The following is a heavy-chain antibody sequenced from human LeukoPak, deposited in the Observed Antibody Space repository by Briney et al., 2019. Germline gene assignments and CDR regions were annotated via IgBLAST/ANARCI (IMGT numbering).Heavy chain of an antibody. J-gene: IGHJ6*03. CDR3: ARHGYYYYYMGV. V-gene: IGHV4-59*08. CDR1: GGSISSYY. CDR2: IYYSGST. Sequence: SETLSHTCTVSGGSISSYYWSWIRQPPGKGLERIGYIYYSGSTNYNPSHKSRVTISVDTSNDQFSLKLSSVTAADTSVYYCARHGYYYYYMGVWGKGTTVTVSS.